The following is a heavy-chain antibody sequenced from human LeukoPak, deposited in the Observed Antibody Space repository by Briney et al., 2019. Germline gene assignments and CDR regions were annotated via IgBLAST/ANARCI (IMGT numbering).Heavy chain of an antibody. CDR3: ARGRCSSPSCSFRLYGLAI. CDR2: IHTADDT. CDR1: GFTFSTYD. D-gene: IGHD2-2*01. Sequence: GGSLRLSCVASGFTFSTYDMHWVRQAAGERLECVSSIHTADDTYYPDSVKGRFTISREDAKNLLYLQMNSLGVGDTAVYYCARGRCSSPSCSFRLYGLAIWGQGTMVTVTS. J-gene: IGHJ3*02. V-gene: IGHV3-13*04.